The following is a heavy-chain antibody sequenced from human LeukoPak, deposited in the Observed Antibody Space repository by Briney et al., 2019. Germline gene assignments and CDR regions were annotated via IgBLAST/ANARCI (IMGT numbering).Heavy chain of an antibody. V-gene: IGHV4-34*01. D-gene: IGHD3-16*01. CDR3: AGRLRKNDY. Sequence: SETLSLTCAVYGGSFSGYYWSWIRQPPGKGLEWIGEINHSGSTNYNPSLKSRVTISVDTSKNQFSLKLSSVTAADTAVYYCAGRLRKNDYWGQGTLVTVSS. J-gene: IGHJ4*02. CDR2: INHSGST. CDR1: GGSFSGYY.